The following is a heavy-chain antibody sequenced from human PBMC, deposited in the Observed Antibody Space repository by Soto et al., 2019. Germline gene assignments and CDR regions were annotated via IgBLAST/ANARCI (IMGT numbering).Heavy chain of an antibody. D-gene: IGHD2-15*01. CDR2: IYHSGST. V-gene: IGHV4-4*02. CDR1: GGSISSSNW. Sequence: QVQLQESGPGLVKPSGTLSLTCAVSGGSISSSNWWSWVRQPPGKGLEWIGEIYHSGSTNYNPSLKSRVTISVDKSKNQFSLKLSSVTAADTAVYYCARDIVVVVAATPGPDYYYYYYGMDVWGQGTTVTVSS. J-gene: IGHJ6*02. CDR3: ARDIVVVVAATPGPDYYYYYYGMDV.